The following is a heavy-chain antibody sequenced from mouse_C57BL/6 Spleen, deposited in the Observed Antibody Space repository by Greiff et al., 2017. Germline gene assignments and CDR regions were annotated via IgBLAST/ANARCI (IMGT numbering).Heavy chain of an antibody. CDR1: GYAFSSYW. D-gene: IGHD2-5*01. Sequence: LVESGASVKISCKASGYAFSSYWMNWVKQRPGKGLEGIGQIYPGDGDTNYNGKFKGKATLTADKASSTAYMQLSSLTSENSAVYVCAYSNYWYYEVWGTGTTVTVA. V-gene: IGHV1-80*01. J-gene: IGHJ1*03. CDR2: IYPGDGDT. CDR3: AYSNYWYYEV.